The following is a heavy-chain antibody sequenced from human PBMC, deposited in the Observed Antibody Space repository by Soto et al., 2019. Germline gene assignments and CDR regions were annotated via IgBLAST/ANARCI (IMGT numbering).Heavy chain of an antibody. D-gene: IGHD1-26*01. V-gene: IGHV3-23*01. CDR1: GFTFSSYS. CDR2: ISGSGGNT. Sequence: PVGSLRLSCAASGFTFSSYSMNWVRQAPGKGLEWVSSISGSGGNTYYADSVKGRFTISRDNSKNTLYLQMDSLRAEDTAVYYCAKSSGSSGLSDYFAYWGQGTLVTVSS. CDR3: AKSSGSSGLSDYFAY. J-gene: IGHJ4*02.